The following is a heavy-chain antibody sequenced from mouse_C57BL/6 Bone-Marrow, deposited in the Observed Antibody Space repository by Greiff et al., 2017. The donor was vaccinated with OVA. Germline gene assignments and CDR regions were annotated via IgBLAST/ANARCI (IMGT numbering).Heavy chain of an antibody. Sequence: VQLQQSGAELARPGASVKLSCKASGYTFTSYGISWVKQRTGQGLEWIGEIYPRSGNTYYNEKFKGKATLTADKSSSTAYMELRSLPSEDSAVYFCARENWLAYWGQGTLVTVSA. V-gene: IGHV1-81*01. CDR1: GYTFTSYG. CDR2: IYPRSGNT. J-gene: IGHJ3*01. CDR3: ARENWLAY.